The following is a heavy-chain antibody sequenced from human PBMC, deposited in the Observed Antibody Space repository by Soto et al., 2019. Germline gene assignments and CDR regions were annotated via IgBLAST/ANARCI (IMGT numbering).Heavy chain of an antibody. V-gene: IGHV3-49*03. J-gene: IGHJ6*02. D-gene: IGHD3-16*01. CDR3: ARDGVQMTDFDYLDYGLDV. CDR1: GFSFGDYA. Sequence: HPGGSLRLSCKASGFSFGDYAMNWFRQSPGEGLEWVGLVRSKVYGGTTDYAASVRGRYTVSRDDSKSIAYLQMNSLQTDDTAVDYCARDGVQMTDFDYLDYGLDVWGPGTTVTVSS. CDR2: VRSKVYGGTT.